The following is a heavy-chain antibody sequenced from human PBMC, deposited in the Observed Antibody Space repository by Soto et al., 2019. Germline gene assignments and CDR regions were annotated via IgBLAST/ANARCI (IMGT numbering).Heavy chain of an antibody. CDR1: GFTFSSYS. Sequence: GGSLRLSCAASGFTFSSYSMNWVRQAPGKGLEWVSYISSSSSTIYYADSVKGRFTISRDNAKNSLYLQMNSLRAEDTAVYYCARVMEGVGNAFDIWGQGTMVTVSS. J-gene: IGHJ3*02. V-gene: IGHV3-48*04. D-gene: IGHD3-3*01. CDR3: ARVMEGVGNAFDI. CDR2: ISSSSSTI.